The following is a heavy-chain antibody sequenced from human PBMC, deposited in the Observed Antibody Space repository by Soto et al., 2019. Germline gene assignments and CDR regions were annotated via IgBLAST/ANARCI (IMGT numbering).Heavy chain of an antibody. J-gene: IGHJ3*02. D-gene: IGHD6-19*01. Sequence: QVQLQESGPGLVKPSGTLSLTCAVSGGSISSSNWWSWVRQPPGKGLEWIGEIYHSGSTNYNPSLKSRVTISVDKSKNQCSLKLSSVTAADTAVYYCARDREYSSGWYTNAFDIWGQGTMVTVSS. CDR1: GGSISSSNW. V-gene: IGHV4-4*02. CDR2: IYHSGST. CDR3: ARDREYSSGWYTNAFDI.